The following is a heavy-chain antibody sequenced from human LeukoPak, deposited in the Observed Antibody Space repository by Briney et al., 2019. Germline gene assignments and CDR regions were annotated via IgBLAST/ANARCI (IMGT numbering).Heavy chain of an antibody. J-gene: IGHJ5*02. CDR1: GYSFTSYW. CDR2: IYPGDSDT. CDR3: ARQRGDTAMVDWFDP. D-gene: IGHD5-18*01. Sequence: GESLKISCKGSGYSFTSYWIGWVRQMPGKGLEWMGIIYPGDSDTRYSPSFQGQVTISADKSISTAYLQWSSLKASDTAMHYCARQRGDTAMVDWFDPWGQGTLVTVSS. V-gene: IGHV5-51*01.